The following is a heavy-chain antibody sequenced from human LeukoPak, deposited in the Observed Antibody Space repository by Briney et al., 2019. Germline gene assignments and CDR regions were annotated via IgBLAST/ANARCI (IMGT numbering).Heavy chain of an antibody. D-gene: IGHD2-2*01. CDR1: GFSFSVYG. CDR2: MWSDGSKI. CDR3: ARSHYCSSSSCYPYYFDS. J-gene: IGHJ4*02. V-gene: IGHV3-33*01. Sequence: EGSLRLSCAASGFSFSVYGMHWVRQAPGKGLEWVAVMWSDGSKIYYADSVKGRFTISRDNSKSSLYLQMNSLRAEDTAVYYCARSHYCSSSSCYPYYFDSWGQGTLVTVSS.